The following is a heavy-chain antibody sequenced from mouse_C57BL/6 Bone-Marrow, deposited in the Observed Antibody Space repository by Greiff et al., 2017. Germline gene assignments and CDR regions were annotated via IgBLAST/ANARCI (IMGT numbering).Heavy chain of an antibody. CDR1: GYTFTSYW. CDR3: ARDRYGSSPDY. J-gene: IGHJ2*01. V-gene: IGHV1-69*01. D-gene: IGHD1-1*01. Sequence: QVQLQQPGAELVMPGASVKLSCKASGYTFTSYWMHWVKQRPGQGLEWIGEIDPSDSYTNYNQKFKGKSTLTVDKSSSTAYMQLSSRTSEDSAVYYCARDRYGSSPDYWGQGTTLTVSS. CDR2: IDPSDSYT.